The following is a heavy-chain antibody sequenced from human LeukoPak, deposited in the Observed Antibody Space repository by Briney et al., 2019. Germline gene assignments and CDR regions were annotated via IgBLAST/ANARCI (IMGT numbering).Heavy chain of an antibody. CDR3: ARQWGAVSGTRFNWFDP. D-gene: IGHD6-19*01. V-gene: IGHV5-51*01. CDR2: IFPGDSDT. Sequence: GESLKISCKGSGYSFTSYWIGWVRQMPGKGLEWLGIIFPGDSDTRYSPSFQGQVTISADKSISTAYLQWSSLKASDTAMYYCARQWGAVSGTRFNWFDPWAREPWSPSPQ. J-gene: IGHJ5*02. CDR1: GYSFTSYW.